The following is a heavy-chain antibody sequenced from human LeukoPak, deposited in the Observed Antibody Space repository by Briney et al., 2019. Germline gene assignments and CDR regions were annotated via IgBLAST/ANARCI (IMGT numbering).Heavy chain of an antibody. CDR1: GGSISSSNW. CDR2: IYHSGST. V-gene: IGHV4-4*02. D-gene: IGHD6-13*01. CDR3: ARAKYSSSWYVSGFDY. J-gene: IGHJ4*02. Sequence: PSGPLSLTCAVSGGSISSSNWWSWVRQPPGKGLEWIGEIYHSGSTNYNPSLKSRVTISVDKSKNQFSLKLSSVTAPDTALYYCARAKYSSSWYVSGFDYWGQGTLVTVSS.